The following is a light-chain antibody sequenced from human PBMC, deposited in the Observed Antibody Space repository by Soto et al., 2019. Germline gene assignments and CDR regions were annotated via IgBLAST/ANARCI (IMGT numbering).Light chain of an antibody. V-gene: IGKV3-20*01. Sequence: EIVMTQSPATLSVSPGERAILSCRASQSVSSSYLAWYQQKPGQAPRLLIYGASSRATGIPDRFSGSGSGTDFTLTISRLEPEEFAVYYCQQYGSSPPTFGQGTKVDIK. CDR3: QQYGSSPPT. CDR2: GAS. CDR1: QSVSSSY. J-gene: IGKJ1*01.